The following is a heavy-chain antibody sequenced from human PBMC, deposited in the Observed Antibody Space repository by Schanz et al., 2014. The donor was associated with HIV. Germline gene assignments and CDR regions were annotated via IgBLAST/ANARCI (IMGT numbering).Heavy chain of an antibody. J-gene: IGHJ6*02. D-gene: IGHD3-22*01. CDR2: IKLDGSEK. CDR1: GFTFKTYW. Sequence: EVQLLESGGGLVQPGGSLRLTCAASGFTFKTYWMSWVRQAPGKGLEWLANIKLDGSEKYYVDSVKGRFTISRDNTKNTVYLQAKSLRPEDTAVYYCAKDRNQYDSRYIGKGNYYYYYGMDVWGQGTTVTVSS. CDR3: AKDRNQYDSRYIGKGNYYYYYGMDV. V-gene: IGHV3-7*01.